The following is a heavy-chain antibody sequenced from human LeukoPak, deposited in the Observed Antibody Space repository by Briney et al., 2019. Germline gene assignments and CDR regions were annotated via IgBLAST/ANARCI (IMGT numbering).Heavy chain of an antibody. D-gene: IGHD3-10*01. V-gene: IGHV3-30*02. CDR3: AKDPTVRGFYYMDV. Sequence: GGSLRLSCAASGFTFSSYGMHWVRQAPGKGLEWVAFIRYDGSNKYYADSVKGRFTISRDNSKNTLYLQMNSLRAEDTAVYYCAKDPTVRGFYYMDVWGKGTTVTISS. J-gene: IGHJ6*03. CDR1: GFTFSSYG. CDR2: IRYDGSNK.